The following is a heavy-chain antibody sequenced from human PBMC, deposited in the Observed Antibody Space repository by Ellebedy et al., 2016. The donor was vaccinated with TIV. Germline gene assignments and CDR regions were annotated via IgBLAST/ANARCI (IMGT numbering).Heavy chain of an antibody. CDR2: ISGSGGST. J-gene: IGHJ4*02. CDR3: VRDDDTDGNYFDY. CDR1: GFTFSSYA. D-gene: IGHD3-9*01. Sequence: PGESLKISCAASGFTFSSYAMSWVRQAPGKGLEWVSAISGSGGSTYYADSVKGRFTISRDNSKNTLYLQMNSLRVEDTAVYYCVRDDDTDGNYFDYWGQGTLVTVSS. V-gene: IGHV3-23*01.